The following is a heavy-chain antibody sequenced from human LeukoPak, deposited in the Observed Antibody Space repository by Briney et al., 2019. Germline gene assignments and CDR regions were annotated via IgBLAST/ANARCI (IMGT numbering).Heavy chain of an antibody. J-gene: IGHJ4*02. CDR3: ARSHDHLWGNYPDY. V-gene: IGHV4/OR15-8*01. CDR2: IHHDGRI. CDR1: GGSIDSTNW. Sequence: SETLSLTCDVSGGSIDSTNWWNWVRQPPGKGLEWIGEIHHDGRINYNPSLESRVTLSVDKSKNQFSLRLNSVTAADTAMYYCARSHDHLWGNYPDYWGQGTLVTVSS. D-gene: IGHD3-16*02.